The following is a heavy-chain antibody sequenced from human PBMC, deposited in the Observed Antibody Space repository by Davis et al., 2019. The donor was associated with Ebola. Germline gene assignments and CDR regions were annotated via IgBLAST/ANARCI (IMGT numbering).Heavy chain of an antibody. J-gene: IGHJ4*02. D-gene: IGHD3-22*01. Sequence: ESPKTPCKGPGYSFTNYWIAWLRQMPGAGLEWIGISFPGDSDTIYSPSFQGQVTISADKSINSAYLQWNSLRASDTAIYYCARPSSGYEASFDYWGQGTRVTVSS. V-gene: IGHV5-51*01. CDR1: GYSFTNYW. CDR2: SFPGDSDT. CDR3: ARPSSGYEASFDY.